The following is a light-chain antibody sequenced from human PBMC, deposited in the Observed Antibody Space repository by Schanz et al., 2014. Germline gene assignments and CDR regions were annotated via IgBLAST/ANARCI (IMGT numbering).Light chain of an antibody. CDR1: QSVSSN. CDR2: DTS. Sequence: EIVMTQSPATLSVSPGDGATLSCRASQSVSSNLAWYQQKPGQAPRLLIYDTSTRATGVPARFSGSGSGTDFTLTISSLEPEDFAVYYCQQRSNLITFGQGTRLEIK. V-gene: IGKV3-11*01. CDR3: QQRSNLIT. J-gene: IGKJ5*01.